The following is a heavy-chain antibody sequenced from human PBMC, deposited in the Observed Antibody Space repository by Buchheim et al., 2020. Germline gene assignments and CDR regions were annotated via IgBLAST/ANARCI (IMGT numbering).Heavy chain of an antibody. V-gene: IGHV3-23*01. CDR3: AKDLHFWSAMDY. CDR1: GFSFSTNA. J-gene: IGHJ4*02. Sequence: DVQLLQSGGGLVQPGGSLRLSCAASGFSFSTNAMSWVRQAPGRGLEWVSGIGGDGRSHYADSVQGRFTISRDSSKATLYLQMNGLRVEDTATYYCAKDLHFWSAMDYWSQGAL. D-gene: IGHD3-3*02. CDR2: IGGDGRS.